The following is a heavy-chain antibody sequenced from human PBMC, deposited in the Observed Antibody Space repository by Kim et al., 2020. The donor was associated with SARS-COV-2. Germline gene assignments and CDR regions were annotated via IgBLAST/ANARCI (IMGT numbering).Heavy chain of an antibody. V-gene: IGHV3-11*01. CDR2: SDGIST. J-gene: IGHJ4*02. Sequence: SDGISTDYADSVNGRFTISRDSAKRSVSLQMNSLTPEDTAVYYCVREPSNWGQGTLVTVSS. CDR3: VREPSN.